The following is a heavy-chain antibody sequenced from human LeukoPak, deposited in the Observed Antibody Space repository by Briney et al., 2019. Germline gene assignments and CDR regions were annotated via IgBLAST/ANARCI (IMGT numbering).Heavy chain of an antibody. Sequence: GGSLRLSCVASGFTFSDHYMDWVRQAPGKGLEWVGRTRNKANSCTSEYAASVKGRFTISRDDSTNSLYLQMNSLKTEDTAVYYCARVAMRGSGSYAYFDYWGQGTLVTVSS. V-gene: IGHV3-72*01. D-gene: IGHD3-10*01. CDR1: GFTFSDHY. CDR3: ARVAMRGSGSYAYFDY. J-gene: IGHJ4*02. CDR2: TRNKANSCTS.